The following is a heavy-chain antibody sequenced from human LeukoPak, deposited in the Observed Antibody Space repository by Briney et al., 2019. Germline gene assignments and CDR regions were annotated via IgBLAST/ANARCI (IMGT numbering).Heavy chain of an antibody. CDR3: ARGAARPSRTPDY. J-gene: IGHJ4*02. D-gene: IGHD6-6*01. V-gene: IGHV1-69*05. CDR2: IIPIFGTA. Sequence: ASVKVSSKASGGTFSSYAISWVRQAPGQGLEWMGGIIPIFGTANYAQKFQGRVTITTDESTSTAYMELSSLRSEDTAVYYCARGAARPSRTPDYWGQGTLVTVSS. CDR1: GGTFSSYA.